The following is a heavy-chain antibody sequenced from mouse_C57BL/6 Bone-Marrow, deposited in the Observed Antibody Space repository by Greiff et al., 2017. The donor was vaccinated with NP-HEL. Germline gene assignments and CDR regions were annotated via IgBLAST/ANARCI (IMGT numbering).Heavy chain of an antibody. J-gene: IGHJ4*01. V-gene: IGHV5-17*01. CDR1: GFTFSDYG. CDR2: ISSGSSTI. D-gene: IGHD1-1*01. CDR3: ARIYYGSSYNYYAMDY. Sequence: EVMLVESGGGLVKPGGSLKLSCAASGFTFSDYGMHWVRQAPEKGLEWVAYISSGSSTIYYADTVKGRFTISRDNAKNTLFLQMPSLRSEDTAMYYCARIYYGSSYNYYAMDYWGQGTSVTVSS.